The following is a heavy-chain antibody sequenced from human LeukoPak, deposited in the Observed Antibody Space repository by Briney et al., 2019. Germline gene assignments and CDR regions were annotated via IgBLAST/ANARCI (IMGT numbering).Heavy chain of an antibody. J-gene: IGHJ4*02. CDR3: ARDGGYDFHYFDY. D-gene: IGHD5-12*01. V-gene: IGHV1-18*04. Sequence: GASVKVSCKASGYTFTKFGFSWVRQAPGQGLEWMGWISARNGNTNYAQRVQGRVTMTTDTSTSTAHMELRSLRSDDTAVYFCARDGGYDFHYFDYWGQGTLVTVSS. CDR1: GYTFTKFG. CDR2: ISARNGNT.